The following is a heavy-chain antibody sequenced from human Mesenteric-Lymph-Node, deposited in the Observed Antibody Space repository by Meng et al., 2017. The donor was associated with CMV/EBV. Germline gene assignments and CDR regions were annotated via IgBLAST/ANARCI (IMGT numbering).Heavy chain of an antibody. Sequence: ASVKVSCKASGYTFTGYYIHWVRQAPGQGLEWMGWINPNSGGTNYAQKFQGRVTMTRDTSISTAYMELSRLRSDDTAVYYCARDHGTRAGYYFYWGQGTLVTVSS. CDR1: GYTFTGYY. CDR3: ARDHGTRAGYYFY. J-gene: IGHJ4*02. V-gene: IGHV1-2*02. D-gene: IGHD3-10*01. CDR2: INPNSGGT.